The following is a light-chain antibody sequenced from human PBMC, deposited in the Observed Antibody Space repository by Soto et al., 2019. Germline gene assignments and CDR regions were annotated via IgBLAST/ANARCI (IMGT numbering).Light chain of an antibody. J-gene: IGKJ1*01. V-gene: IGKV3-15*01. Sequence: IVMTQSPVTLSMSPGDRATLSCRASQNVATNVAWYQQKPGQAPRLLIYGASIRATGLPARFSGSGSGTEFTLTIDSLQSEDFAVFYCHQATSGLRTFGRGTRV. CDR2: GAS. CDR3: HQATSGLRT. CDR1: QNVATN.